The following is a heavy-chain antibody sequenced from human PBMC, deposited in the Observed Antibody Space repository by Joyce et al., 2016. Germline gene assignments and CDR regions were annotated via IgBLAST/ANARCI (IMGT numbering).Heavy chain of an antibody. D-gene: IGHD1-1*01. Sequence: QVHLVEPGGGVVQPGRSFRLSCAASEYTFTRYAIHWIRQAPSRGVEWVAMISYDGTNKYQVDAVKGRFTISRDSSKNTVFLQLNSLRPTDTGLYCCARGAGTTGDAIDIWGQGTLVSVSS. CDR1: EYTFTRYA. CDR3: ARGAGTTGDAIDI. V-gene: IGHV3-30*14. J-gene: IGHJ3*02. CDR2: ISYDGTNK.